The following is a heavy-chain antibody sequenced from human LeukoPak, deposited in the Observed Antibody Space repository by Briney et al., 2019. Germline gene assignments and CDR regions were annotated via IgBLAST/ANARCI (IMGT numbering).Heavy chain of an antibody. V-gene: IGHV1-2*02. Sequence: GGSLRLSCAASGFSFISYGMHWVRQAPGKGLEWVGWINPNSGGTNYAQKFQGRVTMTRDTSISTAYMELSRLRSDDTAVYYCARETVMYSSSSGSSYWGQGTLVTVSS. J-gene: IGHJ4*02. CDR3: ARETVMYSSSSGSSY. CDR2: INPNSGGT. CDR1: GFSFISYG. D-gene: IGHD6-6*01.